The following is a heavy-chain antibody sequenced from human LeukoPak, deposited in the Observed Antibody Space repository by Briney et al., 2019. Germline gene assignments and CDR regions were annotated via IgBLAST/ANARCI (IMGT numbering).Heavy chain of an antibody. CDR3: ARSPVTTRWFDP. Sequence: GASVKVSCKASRYTFTSYGISWVRQAPGQALEWMGWISAYNGNTNHAQKLQGRVTMTTDTSTSTAYMELRSLRSDDTAVYYCARSPVTTRWFDPWGQGTLVTVSS. CDR2: ISAYNGNT. V-gene: IGHV1-18*01. J-gene: IGHJ5*02. CDR1: RYTFTSYG. D-gene: IGHD4-11*01.